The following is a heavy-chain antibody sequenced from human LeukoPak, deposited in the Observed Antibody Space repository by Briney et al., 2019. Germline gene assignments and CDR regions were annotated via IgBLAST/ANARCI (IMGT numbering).Heavy chain of an antibody. V-gene: IGHV4-59*02. D-gene: IGHD3-10*01. J-gene: IGHJ5*02. CDR2: VYHSETT. Sequence: SGTLSLTCTVSGGSVSSHYWSWIRQPPGKGLEWIGYVYHSETTSYNPSLKSRVTISLDTSKSQFSLRLTSLTAADTAVYYCARESYGSGSYGWFDPWGQGALVTVST. CDR1: GGSVSSHY. CDR3: ARESYGSGSYGWFDP.